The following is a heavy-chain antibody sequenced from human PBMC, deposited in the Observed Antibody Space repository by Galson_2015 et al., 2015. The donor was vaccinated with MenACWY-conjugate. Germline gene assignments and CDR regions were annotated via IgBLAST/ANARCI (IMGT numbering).Heavy chain of an antibody. CDR2: IKSKVSGGAT. CDR3: TAGVGFSENDH. J-gene: IGHJ4*02. CDR1: GFTFITAW. D-gene: IGHD1-26*01. V-gene: IGHV3-15*01. Sequence: SLRLSCAASGFTFITAWMSWVRQVPGKGLEFVGRIKSKVSGGATDYAAPVKGRFTISRDDSTNTVFLQMDSLKTEDTALYYCTAGVGFSENDHWGQGTQVTVSS.